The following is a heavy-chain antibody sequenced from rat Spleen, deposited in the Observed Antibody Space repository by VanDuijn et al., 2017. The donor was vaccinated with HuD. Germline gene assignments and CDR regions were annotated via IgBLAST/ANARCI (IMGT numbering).Heavy chain of an antibody. V-gene: IGHV5-58*01. D-gene: IGHD1-12*03. CDR3: AKVGYYDGYEN. CDR2: INVDGGNT. J-gene: IGHJ2*01. CDR1: GFIFSDFG. Sequence: EVQLVESGGGLVQPGRSLKLSCVASGFIFSDFGMNWIRQAPGKGLEWISSINVDGGNTYYPDSVKGRFTISRDNAENTVYLIMNSLRSEDTATYYCAKVGYYDGYENWGQGVMVTVSS.